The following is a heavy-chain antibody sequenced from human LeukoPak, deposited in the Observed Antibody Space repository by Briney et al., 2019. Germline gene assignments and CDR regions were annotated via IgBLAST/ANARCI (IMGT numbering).Heavy chain of an antibody. CDR2: IKSRSNGGTT. Sequence: PGGSLRLSCAASGFTFTNAWMSWVRQAPGKGREWVCRIKSRSNGGTTEYAAPVTGSFIIPGDDSKNTMYLQMNRLKTEDTGVYSCTTEWGSGYSFDYWGQGTLVTVSS. CDR3: TTEWGSGYSFDY. V-gene: IGHV3-15*01. J-gene: IGHJ4*02. CDR1: GFTFTNAW. D-gene: IGHD3-22*01.